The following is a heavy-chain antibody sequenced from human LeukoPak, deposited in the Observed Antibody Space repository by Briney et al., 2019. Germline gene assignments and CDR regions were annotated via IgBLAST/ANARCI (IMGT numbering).Heavy chain of an antibody. CDR1: RGIFSSYA. V-gene: IGHV1-69*13. CDR3: ARVRAVAGISYYVDY. D-gene: IGHD6-19*01. CDR2: ILPIFGTA. J-gene: IGHJ4*02. Sequence: ASVKVSCKASRGIFSSYAISWVRQAPGQGLEWMGGILPIFGTANYAQKFQGRVTITAAESTSTAYMELSSLRSEDTAVYYCARVRAVAGISYYVDYWGQGTLVTVSS.